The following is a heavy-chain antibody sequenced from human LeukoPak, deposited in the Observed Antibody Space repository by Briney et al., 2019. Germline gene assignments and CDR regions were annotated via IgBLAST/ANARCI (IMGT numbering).Heavy chain of an antibody. CDR3: ARDLDYGDLGGWFDP. CDR1: GYTFTGYY. Sequence: ASVKVSCKASGYTFTGYYMHWVRQAPGQGLEWMGWINPNSGGTNYAQKFQGRVTMTRDTSISTAYVELSRLRSDDTAVYYCARDLDYGDLGGWFDPWGQGTLVTVSS. D-gene: IGHD4-17*01. J-gene: IGHJ5*02. V-gene: IGHV1-2*02. CDR2: INPNSGGT.